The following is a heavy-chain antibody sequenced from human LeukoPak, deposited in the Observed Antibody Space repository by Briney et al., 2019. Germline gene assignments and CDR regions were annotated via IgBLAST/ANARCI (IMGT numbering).Heavy chain of an antibody. J-gene: IGHJ6*03. CDR2: INANIGGT. D-gene: IGHD3-22*01. CDR1: GGTFSSYA. Sequence: ASVKVSCKASGGTFSSYAISWVRQAPGQGLEWMGGINANIGGTNYAQKFQGRATTSRNTSISTHYMELSSLRSADTAVYYCARGRRSSGYYFYYYYYMDVWGKGTTVTISS. CDR3: ARGRRSSGYYFYYYYYMDV. V-gene: IGHV1-8*02.